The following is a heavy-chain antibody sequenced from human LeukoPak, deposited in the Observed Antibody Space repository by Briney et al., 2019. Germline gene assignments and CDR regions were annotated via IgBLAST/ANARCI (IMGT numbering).Heavy chain of an antibody. D-gene: IGHD2-2*01. Sequence: SETLSLTCTVSGYSISSSYYWSWIRQPPGKGLEWIGYVYYSGITNYNPSLKSRVTISVDTSKNQFSLKLSSVTAADTAVYYCARDLLGSSYFDYWGQGTLVTVSS. J-gene: IGHJ4*02. CDR3: ARDLLGSSYFDY. V-gene: IGHV4-59*13. CDR1: GYSISSSYY. CDR2: VYYSGIT.